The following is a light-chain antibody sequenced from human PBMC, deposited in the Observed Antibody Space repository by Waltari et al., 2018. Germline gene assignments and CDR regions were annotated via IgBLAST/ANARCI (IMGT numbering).Light chain of an antibody. CDR2: TAS. CDR3: QQYDYLPIT. V-gene: IGKV1-39*01. CDR1: QTVDKY. Sequence: DIQMTQSPSSLSASVGDRVTITCRASQTVDKYLNWYQQKPGKAPKLLIYTASRLQSGVPSRFSGSGSGTDFTLTISSLQPEDFATYYCQQYDYLPITFGQGTRLEIK. J-gene: IGKJ5*01.